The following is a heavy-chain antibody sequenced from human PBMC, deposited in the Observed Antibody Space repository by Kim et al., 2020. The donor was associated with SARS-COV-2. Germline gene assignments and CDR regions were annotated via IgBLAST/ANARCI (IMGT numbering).Heavy chain of an antibody. V-gene: IGHV3-13*01. J-gene: IGHJ2*01. CDR3: ARAYYYGSGSSSYWYFDL. Sequence: KGRFTISRENAKNSLYLQMNSLRAGDTAVYYCARAYYYGSGSSSYWYFDLWGRGTLVTVSS. D-gene: IGHD3-10*01.